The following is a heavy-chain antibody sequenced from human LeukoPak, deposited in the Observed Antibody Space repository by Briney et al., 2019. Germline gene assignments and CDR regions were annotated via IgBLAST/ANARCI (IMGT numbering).Heavy chain of an antibody. CDR3: ARGVYNYGMDV. V-gene: IGHV4-59*01. CDR2: IYYSGST. CDR1: GASISSYY. Sequence: PSETLSLTCTVSGASISSYYWSWVRQPPGKGLEWIGYIYYSGSTNYNPSLKSRVTISVDTSKNQFSLKLSSVTAADTAVYYCARGVYNYGMDVWGQGTTVTVSS. J-gene: IGHJ6*02.